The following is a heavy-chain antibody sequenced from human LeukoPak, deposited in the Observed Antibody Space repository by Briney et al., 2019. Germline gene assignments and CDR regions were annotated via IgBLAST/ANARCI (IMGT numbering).Heavy chain of an antibody. CDR1: GGTFSSYA. D-gene: IGHD1-1*01. CDR3: ARNWNDAGSFDY. CDR2: IIPIFGTA. J-gene: IGHJ4*02. Sequence: GASVNVSCKASGGTFSSYAISWVRQAPGQGLEWMGGIIPIFGTANYAQKFQGRVTITADESTSTAYMELSSLRSEDTAVYYCARNWNDAGSFDYWGQGTLVTVSS. V-gene: IGHV1-69*13.